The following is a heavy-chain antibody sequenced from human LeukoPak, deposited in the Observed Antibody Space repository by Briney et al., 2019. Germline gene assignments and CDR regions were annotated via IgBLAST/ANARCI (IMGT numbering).Heavy chain of an antibody. V-gene: IGHV3-30-3*01. Sequence: GGSLRLSCAASGFTFSSYAMHWVRQAPGKGLEWVAVISYDGSNKYYADSVKGRFTISRDNSKNTLYLQMNSLRAEDTAVYYGARDIDYWGQGTLVTVSS. J-gene: IGHJ4*02. CDR2: ISYDGSNK. CDR1: GFTFSSYA. CDR3: ARDIDY.